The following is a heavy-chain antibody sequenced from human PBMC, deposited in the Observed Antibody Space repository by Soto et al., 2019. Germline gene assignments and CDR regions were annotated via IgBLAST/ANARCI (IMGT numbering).Heavy chain of an antibody. Sequence: GESLKISCKSSGYTLTRYWIGGVLQMPGKGLEWMGIIYPGDSDTRYSPSFQGQVTISADKSVSTAYLQWSSLKASDTAMYYCARQGLSSSSLPGYWGQGTLVTVSS. CDR2: IYPGDSDT. CDR3: ARQGLSSSSLPGY. D-gene: IGHD6-6*01. CDR1: GYTLTRYW. V-gene: IGHV5-51*01. J-gene: IGHJ4*02.